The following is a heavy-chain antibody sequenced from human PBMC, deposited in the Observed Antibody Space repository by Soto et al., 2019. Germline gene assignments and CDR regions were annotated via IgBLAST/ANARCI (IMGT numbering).Heavy chain of an antibody. CDR3: ARVDRVWSGWYVSYFDY. CDR1: GGSVSSSSYY. Sequence: PSETLSLTCTVSGGSVSSSSYYWGWVRQPPGKGLEWIGSVYYSGSTYYNPSLKSRVTISVDTSKNQFSLKLSSVTAADTAVYYCARVDRVWSGWYVSYFDYWGQGTLVTVSS. D-gene: IGHD6-19*01. J-gene: IGHJ4*02. CDR2: VYYSGST. V-gene: IGHV4-39*07.